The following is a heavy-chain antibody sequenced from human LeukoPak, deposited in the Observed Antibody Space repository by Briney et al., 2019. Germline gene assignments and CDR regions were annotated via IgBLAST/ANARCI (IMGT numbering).Heavy chain of an antibody. J-gene: IGHJ1*01. CDR1: GFTFSSYS. CDR2: ISSSSSTI. D-gene: IGHD4-17*01. V-gene: IGHV3-48*01. CDR3: ARDLRDDYGDLFQH. Sequence: GGSLRLSCAASGFTFSSYSMNWVRQAPGKGLEWVSYISSSSSTIYYADSVKGRFTISRDNAKNSLYLQMNSLRAVDTAVYYCARDLRDDYGDLFQHWGQGTLVTVSS.